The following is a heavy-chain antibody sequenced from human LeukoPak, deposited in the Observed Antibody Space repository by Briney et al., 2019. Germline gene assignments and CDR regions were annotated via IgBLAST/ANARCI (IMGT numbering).Heavy chain of an antibody. CDR2: INHSGST. D-gene: IGHD5-12*01. J-gene: IGHJ4*02. Sequence: SETLSLTCTVSGGSISSGGYYWSWIRQPPGKGLEWIGEINHSGSTNYNPSLKSRVTISVDTSKNQFSLKLSSVTAADTAVYYCARASGYAPASLDYWGQGTLVTVSS. V-gene: IGHV4-39*07. CDR3: ARASGYAPASLDY. CDR1: GGSISSGGYY.